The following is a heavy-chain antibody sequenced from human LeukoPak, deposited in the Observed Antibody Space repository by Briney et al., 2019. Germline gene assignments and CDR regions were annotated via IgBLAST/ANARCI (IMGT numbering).Heavy chain of an antibody. D-gene: IGHD4-17*01. J-gene: IGHJ6*03. Sequence: GGSLRLSCAASGFTFSSYAMSWVRQAPGKGLEWVSAISGSGDSTYYADSVKGRFTISRDNSKNTLYLQMNSLRAEDTAVYYCAKNTVTTGGYYYYYYMDVWGKGTTVTVSS. CDR2: ISGSGDST. CDR1: GFTFSSYA. V-gene: IGHV3-23*01. CDR3: AKNTVTTGGYYYYYYMDV.